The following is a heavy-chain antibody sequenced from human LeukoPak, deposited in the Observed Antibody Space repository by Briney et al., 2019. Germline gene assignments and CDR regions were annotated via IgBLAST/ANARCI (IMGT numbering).Heavy chain of an antibody. V-gene: IGHV3-23*01. J-gene: IGHJ3*02. D-gene: IGHD3/OR15-3a*01. CDR3: VRDFPDWSDAFDI. CDR1: GFTFSTYA. CDR2: ISGGGSYT. Sequence: GGSLRLSCAASGFTFSTYAMTWVRQAPGKGLEWVSGISGGGSYTYYADSVKGRFTISRDNSKNMLFLQMNSLRADDTAIYFCVRDFPDWSDAFDIWGQGTMVTVSS.